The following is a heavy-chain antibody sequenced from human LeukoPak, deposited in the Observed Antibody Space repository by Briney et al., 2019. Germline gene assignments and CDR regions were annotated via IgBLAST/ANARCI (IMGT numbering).Heavy chain of an antibody. CDR2: IDTSGNT. D-gene: IGHD6-13*01. J-gene: IGHJ2*01. CDR3: ARVSSSWYQDWYFDL. Sequence: SETLSLTCAVYGGSFSSYYWSWIRQPAGKGLEWIGRIDTSGNTNYKPSLKSRVTMSVDTSKDQFSLKLSSVTAADTAVYYCARVSSSWYQDWYFDLWGRGTLVTVSS. CDR1: GGSFSSYY. V-gene: IGHV4-59*10.